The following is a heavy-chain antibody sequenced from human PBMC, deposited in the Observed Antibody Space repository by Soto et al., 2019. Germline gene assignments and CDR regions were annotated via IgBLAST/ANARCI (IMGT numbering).Heavy chain of an antibody. CDR1: GGSFSGYY. CDR3: ARGPWIQLWGPGFHYYYYGMDV. CDR2: INHSGST. V-gene: IGHV4-34*01. D-gene: IGHD5-18*01. Sequence: ASETLSLTCAVYGGSFSGYYWSWIRQPPGKGLEWIGEINHSGSTNYNPSLKSRVTISVDTSKNQFSLKLSSVTAADTAVYYCARGPWIQLWGPGFHYYYYGMDVWGQGTTVTVS. J-gene: IGHJ6*02.